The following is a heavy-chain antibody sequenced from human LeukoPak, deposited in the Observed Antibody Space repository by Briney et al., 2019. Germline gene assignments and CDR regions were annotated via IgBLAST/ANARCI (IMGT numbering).Heavy chain of an antibody. CDR3: ARDRYQPPEYYYGMDV. D-gene: IGHD2-2*01. CDR2: IYYSGST. CDR1: GGSISSGGYY. J-gene: IGHJ6*02. V-gene: IGHV4-61*08. Sequence: PSETLSLTCTVSGGSISSGGYYWSCIRQPPGKGLECIGYIYYSGSTNYNPSLKSRVTISVDTSKNQFSLKLSSVTAADTAVYYCARDRYQPPEYYYGMDVWGQGTTVTVSS.